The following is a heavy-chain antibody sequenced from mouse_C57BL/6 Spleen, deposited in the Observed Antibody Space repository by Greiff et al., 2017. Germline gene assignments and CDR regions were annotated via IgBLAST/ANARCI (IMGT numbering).Heavy chain of an antibody. CDR1: GYTFTSYW. J-gene: IGHJ4*01. Sequence: QVQLQQPGAELVKPGASVKLSCKASGYTFTSYWMHWVKQRPGQGLEWIGMIHPNSGSTNYNEKFKSKATLTVDKSSSTAYMQLSSLTSEDSAVYYCARSRYDYEYYYAMDYWGQGTSVTVSS. CDR3: ARSRYDYEYYYAMDY. V-gene: IGHV1-64*01. D-gene: IGHD2-4*01. CDR2: IHPNSGST.